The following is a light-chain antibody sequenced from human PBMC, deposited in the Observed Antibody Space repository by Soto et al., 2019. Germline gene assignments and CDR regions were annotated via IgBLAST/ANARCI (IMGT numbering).Light chain of an antibody. V-gene: IGKV3-20*01. CDR1: QSVSSSY. CDR2: GAS. Sequence: EIVLTQSPGTLSLSPGESATLSCRASQSVSSSYLAWYQQKPGQAPRLLIYGASSRATGIPDMFSGCGSGTDFTLTISTLEPEDFAVYYCQQYGSSPRTFGRGTKVDIK. J-gene: IGKJ1*01. CDR3: QQYGSSPRT.